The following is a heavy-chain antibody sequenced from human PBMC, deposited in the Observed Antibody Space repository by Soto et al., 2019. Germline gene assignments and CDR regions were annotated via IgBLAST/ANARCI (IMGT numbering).Heavy chain of an antibody. CDR2: IYHSGST. CDR3: ARVPYYYESSGCFDY. V-gene: IGHV4-4*02. Sequence: QVQLQESGPGLVKPSGTLSLTCAVSVGSISSSNWWSWVRQPPGKGVEWIGEIYHSGSTNYNPSLKSRVTLSVDKTKNQVPLKLSSVTASDTTVYYCARVPYYYESSGCFDYWGQGTLVTVS. CDR1: VGSISSSNW. J-gene: IGHJ4*02. D-gene: IGHD3-22*01.